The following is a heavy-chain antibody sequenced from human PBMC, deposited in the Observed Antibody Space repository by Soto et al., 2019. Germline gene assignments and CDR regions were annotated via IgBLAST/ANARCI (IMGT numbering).Heavy chain of an antibody. J-gene: IGHJ4*02. CDR2: INAGNGNT. CDR1: GYTFTSYA. Sequence: ASVKVSCKASGYTFTSYAMHWVRQAPGQRLEWMGWINAGNGNTKYSQKFQGRVTITRDTSASTAYMELNSLRAEDTAVYYCARDKRDLRFAEWSYYFDYWGQGTLVTVSS. CDR3: ARDKRDLRFAEWSYYFDY. V-gene: IGHV1-3*01. D-gene: IGHD3-3*01.